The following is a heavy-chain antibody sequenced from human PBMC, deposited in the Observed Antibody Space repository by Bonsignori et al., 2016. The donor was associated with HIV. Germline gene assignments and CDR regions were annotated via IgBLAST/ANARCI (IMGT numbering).Heavy chain of an antibody. J-gene: IGHJ4*02. CDR2: INHSGST. D-gene: IGHD6-13*01. V-gene: IGHV4-34*01. Sequence: WIRQPPGKGLEWIGEINHSGSTNYNPSLKSRVTISVDTSKNQFSLKLSSVTAADTAVYYCARVPIRIAAVDYFDYWGQGTLVTVSS. CDR3: ARVPIRIAAVDYFDY.